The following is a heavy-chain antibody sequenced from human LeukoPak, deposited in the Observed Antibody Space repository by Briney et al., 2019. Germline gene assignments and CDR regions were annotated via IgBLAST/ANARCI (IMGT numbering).Heavy chain of an antibody. CDR3: AARPTSEAVAPSDF. J-gene: IGHJ4*02. V-gene: IGHV1-46*01. CDR2: INPSSGSI. CDR1: GYTFTSYY. D-gene: IGHD6-19*01. Sequence: ASVKVSCKASGYTFTSYYMHWVRQAPGQGLEWMGIINPSSGSINYAQKFQGRVTMTRDTSTSTVYMEVNSLRAEDTATYYCAARPTSEAVAPSDFWGQGTLVTVSP.